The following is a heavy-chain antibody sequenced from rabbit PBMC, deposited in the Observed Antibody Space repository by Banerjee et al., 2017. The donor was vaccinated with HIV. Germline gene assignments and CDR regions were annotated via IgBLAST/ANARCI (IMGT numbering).Heavy chain of an antibody. CDR2: IYDGDGST. Sequence: QEQLVESGGGLVQPEGSLTLTCKASGFDFSSYAMCWVRQAPGKRPEWIACIYDGDGSTYYVSWVNGRFSISRSTSLNTVTLQMTSLTAADTATYFCARFYSSAYGGAAYAPYGMDLWGPGTLVTVS. CDR1: GFDFSSYA. V-gene: IGHV1S47*01. D-gene: IGHD6-1*01. J-gene: IGHJ6*01. CDR3: ARFYSSAYGGAAYAPYGMDL.